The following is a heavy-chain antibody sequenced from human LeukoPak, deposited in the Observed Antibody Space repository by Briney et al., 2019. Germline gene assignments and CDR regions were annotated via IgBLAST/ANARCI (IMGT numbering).Heavy chain of an antibody. CDR2: ISYDGSNK. CDR1: GFTFSSYA. V-gene: IGHV3-30-3*01. Sequence: GGSLRLSCAASGFTFSSYAMHWVRQAPGKGLEWVAVISYDGSNKYYADSVKGRFTISRDNSKNTLYLQMNSLRAEDTAVYYCARDSEHYDFWSGYPDYWGQGTLVTVSS. J-gene: IGHJ4*02. CDR3: ARDSEHYDFWSGYPDY. D-gene: IGHD3-3*01.